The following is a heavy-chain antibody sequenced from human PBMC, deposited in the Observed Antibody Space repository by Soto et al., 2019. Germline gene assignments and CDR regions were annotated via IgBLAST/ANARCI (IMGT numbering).Heavy chain of an antibody. J-gene: IGHJ6*03. CDR1: GYTFTSYD. Sequence: ASVEVSCKASGYTFTSYDINWVRQATGQGLEWMGWMNPNSGNTGYAQKFQGRVTMTRNTSISTAYMELSSLRSEDTAVYYCARGTSSNYYYYYYMDVWGKGTTVTVSS. CDR2: MNPNSGNT. V-gene: IGHV1-8*01. CDR3: ARGTSSNYYYYYYMDV.